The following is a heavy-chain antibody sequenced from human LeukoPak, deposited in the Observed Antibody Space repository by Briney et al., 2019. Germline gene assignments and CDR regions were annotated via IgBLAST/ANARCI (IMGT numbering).Heavy chain of an antibody. Sequence: GGSLRLSCAVSGSTSSRNFMSWVRQTPEKGLEWVANIDQDGSEKNYVDSVKGRFTISRDNAKNSLFLQMNSLRAEDTAVYYCASGAGWESGYWGQGTLVTVSS. V-gene: IGHV3-7*01. CDR1: GSTSSRNF. CDR2: IDQDGSEK. D-gene: IGHD1-26*01. J-gene: IGHJ4*02. CDR3: ASGAGWESGY.